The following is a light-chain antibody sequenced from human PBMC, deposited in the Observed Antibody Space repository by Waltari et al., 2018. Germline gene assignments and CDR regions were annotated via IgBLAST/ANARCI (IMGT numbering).Light chain of an antibody. CDR1: QDITTS. CDR3: QHYHSLPYT. CDR2: DAS. J-gene: IGKJ2*01. V-gene: IGKV1-33*01. Sequence: TCQATQDITTSLSWFQQKPGKAPQLLIYDASRLQACVPSMFSGTGSGTAFSFTITSRQPEDSATYYCQHYHSLPYTFGRGTKLQIK.